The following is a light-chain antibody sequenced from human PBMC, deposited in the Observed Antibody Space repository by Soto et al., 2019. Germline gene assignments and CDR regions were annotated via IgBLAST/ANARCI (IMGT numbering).Light chain of an antibody. CDR1: SSNIGSNT. Sequence: QSVLTQPPSASGTPGQRVTISCSGSSSNIGSNTVNWYQQLPGTAPKLLIYSYNQRPSGVPDRLSGSKSGTSASLAISRVQSEDEADYYCAAWDDSLNGVVFGGGTKLTVL. CDR2: SYN. J-gene: IGLJ2*01. CDR3: AAWDDSLNGVV. V-gene: IGLV1-44*01.